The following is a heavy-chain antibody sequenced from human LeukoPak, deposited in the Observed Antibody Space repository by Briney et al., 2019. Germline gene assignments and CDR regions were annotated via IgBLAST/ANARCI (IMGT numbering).Heavy chain of an antibody. CDR3: ARAPRDYYVDY. CDR2: IHPGDSDT. Sequence: GESLKISCKDSQYTFTSTWIAWVRQMPGKGLEWMGIIHPGDSDTRYSPSFQGQVTISADKSISTAYLQWSSLKASDTAMYYCARAPRDYYVDYWGQGTLVTVSS. J-gene: IGHJ4*02. D-gene: IGHD3-3*01. V-gene: IGHV5-51*01. CDR1: QYTFTSTW.